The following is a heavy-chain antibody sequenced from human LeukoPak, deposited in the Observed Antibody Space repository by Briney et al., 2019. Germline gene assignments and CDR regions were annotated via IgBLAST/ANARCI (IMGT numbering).Heavy chain of an antibody. CDR3: ARRRYSSLDYFDY. J-gene: IGHJ4*02. CDR1: GFTFSSYW. Sequence: QAGGSLRLSCAASGFTFSSYWMSWVRQAPGKGLEWVANIKQDGSEKYYVDSVKGRFTISRDNAKNSLYLQMNSLRAEDTAVYYCARRRYSSLDYFDYWGQGTLVTVSS. D-gene: IGHD6-13*01. CDR2: IKQDGSEK. V-gene: IGHV3-7*01.